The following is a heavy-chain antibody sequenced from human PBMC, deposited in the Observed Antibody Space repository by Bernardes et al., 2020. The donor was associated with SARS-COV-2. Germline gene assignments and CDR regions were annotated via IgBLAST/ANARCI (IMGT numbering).Heavy chain of an antibody. V-gene: IGHV1-24*01. CDR3: TTSLSLTVVVYAFDI. Sequence: ASVKVSCKVSGYTLSDLSMHWVRQAPGKGLEWMGSFDPEDGEAIYAQKYLGRVTMTADTSTYTSYMELSSLRSDDTAVYYCTTSLSLTVVVYAFDIWGPATTVIVSS. CDR2: FDPEDGEA. D-gene: IGHD3-22*01. CDR1: GYTLSDLS. J-gene: IGHJ3*02.